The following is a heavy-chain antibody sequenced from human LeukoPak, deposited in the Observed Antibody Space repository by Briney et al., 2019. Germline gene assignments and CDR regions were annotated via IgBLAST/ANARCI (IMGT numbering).Heavy chain of an antibody. J-gene: IGHJ6*02. V-gene: IGHV4-59*01. D-gene: IGHD5-18*01. CDR1: GGSISSYY. CDR2: IYYSGST. CDR3: ARGGWSVQLWGSYGMDV. Sequence: SETLSLTCTVSGGSISSYYWSWIRQPPGKGLEWTGYIYYSGSTSYNPSLKSRVTISVDTSKNQFSLKLSSVTAADTAVYYCARGGWSVQLWGSYGMDVWGQGTTVTVSS.